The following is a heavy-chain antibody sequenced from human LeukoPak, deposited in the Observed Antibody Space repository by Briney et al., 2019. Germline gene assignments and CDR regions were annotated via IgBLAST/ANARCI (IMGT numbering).Heavy chain of an antibody. CDR1: GFTFDDYA. CDR3: AKGYGIVGATIDY. D-gene: IGHD1-26*01. CDR2: ISWNSGSI. Sequence: PGGSLRLSCAASGFTFDDYAMHWVRQAPGKGLEWVSGISWNSGSIGYADSVKGRSTISRDNAKNSLYLQMNSLRAEDTALYYCAKGYGIVGATIDYWGQGTLVTVSS. J-gene: IGHJ4*02. V-gene: IGHV3-9*01.